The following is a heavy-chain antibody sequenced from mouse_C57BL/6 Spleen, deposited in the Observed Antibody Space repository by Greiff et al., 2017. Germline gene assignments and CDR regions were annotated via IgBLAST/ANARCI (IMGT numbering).Heavy chain of an antibody. Sequence: QVQLQQSGAELVRPGTSVKVSCKASGYAFTNYLIEWVKQRPGQGLEWIGVINPGSGGTNYNEKFKGKATLTADKSSSTAYMQLSSLRSEDSAVYFCAKGRLRELAYWGQGTLVTVSA. CDR1: GYAFTNYL. CDR2: INPGSGGT. CDR3: AKGRLRELAY. J-gene: IGHJ3*01. D-gene: IGHD2-4*01. V-gene: IGHV1-54*01.